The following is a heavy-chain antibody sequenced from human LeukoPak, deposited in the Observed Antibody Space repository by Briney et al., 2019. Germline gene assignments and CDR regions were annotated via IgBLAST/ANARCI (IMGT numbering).Heavy chain of an antibody. Sequence: SQTLSLTCAISGDSVSSNSAAWNWIRQSPSRGLEWLGRTYYRSKWYNDNAVSVKSRITINPDTSKNQFSLQLNSVTPEDTAVYYCASRSGGSSLSSEYNWFDPWGQGTLVTVSS. V-gene: IGHV6-1*01. D-gene: IGHD2-15*01. J-gene: IGHJ5*02. CDR2: TYYRSKWYN. CDR1: GDSVSSNSAA. CDR3: ASRSGGSSLSSEYNWFDP.